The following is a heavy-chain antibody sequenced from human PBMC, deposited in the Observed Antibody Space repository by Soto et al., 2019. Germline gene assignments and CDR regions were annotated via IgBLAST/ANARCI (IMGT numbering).Heavy chain of an antibody. CDR2: IIPIFGTG. CDR1: GGTFSSYA. V-gene: IGHV1-69*12. CDR3: ARARTSSCPVGCWFDP. Sequence: QVQLVQSGAEVKKPGSSVKVSCKASGGTFSSYAISWVRQAPGQGLEWMGGIIPIFGTGNYAQQFQGRVTITADESASTAYMELSSLRSEDTAVYYCARARTSSCPVGCWFDPWGQVTLVTVSS. J-gene: IGHJ5*02. D-gene: IGHD2-15*01.